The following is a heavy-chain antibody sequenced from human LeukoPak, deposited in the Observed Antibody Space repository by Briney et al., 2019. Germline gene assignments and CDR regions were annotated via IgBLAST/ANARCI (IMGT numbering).Heavy chain of an antibody. V-gene: IGHV3-48*03. D-gene: IGHD1-1*01. CDR2: ISSSGSTI. CDR1: GFTFSSYE. J-gene: IGHJ4*02. CDR3: AVQGGDAADY. Sequence: GGSLRLSCAASGFTFSSYEMNWVRQAPGKGLEWVSYISSSGSTIYYADSVKGRFTISRDNAKNSLYLQMNSLRAEDTAVYYCAVQGGDAADYWSQGTLVTVSS.